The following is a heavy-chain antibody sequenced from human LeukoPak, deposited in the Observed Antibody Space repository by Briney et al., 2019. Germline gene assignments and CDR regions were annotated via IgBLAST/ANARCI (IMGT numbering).Heavy chain of an antibody. CDR3: ARGDTKPTLGWYYFDY. Sequence: SVKVSCKASGGTFSSYAISWVRQAPGQGLEWMGGIIPIFGTANYAQKFQGRVTITADKSTSTAYMELSSLRSEDTAVYYCARGDTKPTLGWYYFDYWGQGTLVTVSS. J-gene: IGHJ4*02. D-gene: IGHD6-19*01. CDR2: IIPIFGTA. CDR1: GGTFSSYA. V-gene: IGHV1-69*06.